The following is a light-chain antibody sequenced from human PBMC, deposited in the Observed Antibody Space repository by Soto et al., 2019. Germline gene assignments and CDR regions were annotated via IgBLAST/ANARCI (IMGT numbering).Light chain of an antibody. CDR2: AAS. J-gene: IGKJ4*01. CDR3: QQYYSYLT. CDR1: QGISSY. V-gene: IGKV1-8*01. Sequence: AIRMTQSPSSLSASTGDRVTITCRASQGISSYLAWYQQKPGKAPKLLIYAASTLQSGVPSRFSGSGSGTDFTLTISRLQSEDFATYYCQQYYSYLTFGGGTKVEIK.